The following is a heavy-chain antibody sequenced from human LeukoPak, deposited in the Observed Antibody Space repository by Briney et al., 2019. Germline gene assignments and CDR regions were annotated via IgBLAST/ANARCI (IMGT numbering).Heavy chain of an antibody. CDR1: GFSFTYFFTGYY. J-gene: IGHJ4*02. CDR2: INTYTGTT. Sequence: ASVKVSCKTSGFSFTYFFTGYYIHWVRQAPGQGLEWLGWINTYTGTTDYAQRFQGRVTMTTDTSTTTLYLDLISLRSDDTAVYYCAVVANDYWGQGTLVTVSS. CDR3: AVVANDY. V-gene: IGHV1-2*02. D-gene: IGHD2-15*01.